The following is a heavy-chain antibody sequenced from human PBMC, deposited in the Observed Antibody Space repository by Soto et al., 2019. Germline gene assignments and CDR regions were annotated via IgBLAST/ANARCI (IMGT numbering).Heavy chain of an antibody. Sequence: SQTLSLTCAISGDSVSSNSAAWNWISQSPSRGLEWLGRTYYRSKWYNDYAVSVKSRITINPDTSKNQFSLQLNSVTPEDTAVYYCARDSWFGELSPYYYGMDVWGQGTTVTVSS. CDR1: GDSVSSNSAA. CDR2: TYYRSKWYN. V-gene: IGHV6-1*01. D-gene: IGHD3-10*01. CDR3: ARDSWFGELSPYYYGMDV. J-gene: IGHJ6*02.